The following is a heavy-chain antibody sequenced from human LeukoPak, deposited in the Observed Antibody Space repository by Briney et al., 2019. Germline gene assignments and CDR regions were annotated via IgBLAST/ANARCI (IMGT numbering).Heavy chain of an antibody. Sequence: PGGSLRLSCAASGFTFSGYWMSWVRQAPGKGLEWVANIKEDGSEKNYVDSVKGRFTISRDNAKNSLYLQMNSLRAEDTAVYYCARAPTRNAFDIWGQGTMVTVSS. D-gene: IGHD1-14*01. J-gene: IGHJ3*02. V-gene: IGHV3-7*01. CDR3: ARAPTRNAFDI. CDR2: IKEDGSEK. CDR1: GFTFSGYW.